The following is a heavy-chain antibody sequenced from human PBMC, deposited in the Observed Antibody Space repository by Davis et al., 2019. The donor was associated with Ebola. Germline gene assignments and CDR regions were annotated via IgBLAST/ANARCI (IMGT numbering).Heavy chain of an antibody. CDR2: IIPIFGTA. Sequence: SVKVSCKASGGTFSSYAISWVRQAPGQGLEWMGGIIPIFGTANYAQKFQGRVTITADKSTSTAYMELSSLRSEDTAVYYCARDSSSWAESDYWGQGTLVIVSS. J-gene: IGHJ4*02. CDR3: ARDSSSWAESDY. V-gene: IGHV1-69*06. CDR1: GGTFSSYA. D-gene: IGHD6-13*01.